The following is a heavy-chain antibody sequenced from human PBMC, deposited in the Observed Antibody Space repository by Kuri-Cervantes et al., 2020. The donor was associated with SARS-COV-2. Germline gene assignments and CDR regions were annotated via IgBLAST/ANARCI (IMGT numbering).Heavy chain of an antibody. J-gene: IGHJ4*02. CDR3: ARDGYSSSWNCFDS. CDR2: IYYSGST. D-gene: IGHD6-13*01. V-gene: IGHV4-59*11. CDR1: GGSISSHY. Sequence: ESLKISCTVSGGSISSHYWSWIRQPPGKGLEWIGYIYYSGSTNYNPSLKSRVTMSIDTSKNQFSLNLSSVTAADTAVYYCARDGYSSSWNCFDSWGQGTLVTVSS.